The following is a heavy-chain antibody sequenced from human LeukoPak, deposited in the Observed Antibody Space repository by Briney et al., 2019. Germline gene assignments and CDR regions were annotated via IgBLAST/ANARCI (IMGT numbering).Heavy chain of an antibody. D-gene: IGHD2-21*02. CDR3: ARAGYCGGDCYSGSDAFDI. Sequence: PGGSLRLSCAASGFTFSSYEMNWVRQAPGKWLEWVSYISSSGSTIYYADSVKGRFTISRDNAKNSLYLQMNSLRAEDTAVYYCARAGYCGGDCYSGSDAFDIWGQGTMVTVSS. J-gene: IGHJ3*02. CDR2: ISSSGSTI. CDR1: GFTFSSYE. V-gene: IGHV3-48*03.